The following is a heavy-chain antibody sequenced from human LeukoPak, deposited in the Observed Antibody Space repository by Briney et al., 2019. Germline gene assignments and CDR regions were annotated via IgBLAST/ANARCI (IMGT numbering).Heavy chain of an antibody. CDR2: ISTYNDNT. CDR3: ARSLEGVSRCFEWSEIWFDT. D-gene: IGHD3-9*01. J-gene: IGHJ5*02. V-gene: IGHV1-18*01. Sequence: ASVKVSCKASGYTFTNYGISWVRQAPGQGLEWMGWISTYNDNTNYAQKVQGRVTMTTDTSTSTAYMELRSLRSDDTAVYYGARSLEGVSRCFEWSEIWFDTWGQGTVVTVSS. CDR1: GYTFTNYG.